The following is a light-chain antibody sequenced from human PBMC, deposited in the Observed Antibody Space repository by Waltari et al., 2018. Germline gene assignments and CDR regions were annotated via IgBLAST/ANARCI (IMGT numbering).Light chain of an antibody. CDR2: GNS. CDR1: SYNIGAGYD. V-gene: IGLV1-40*01. Sequence: QSVLTQPPSVSRAPGQRVTIPCPGSSYNIGAGYDVHWYQQLPEPAPNLLIYGNSNRSAGGPDQFSGSKSVTSACLDITGLQAEDAADYYGQSYENHLSGSGIFGGGTKLTVL. CDR3: QSYENHLSGSGI. J-gene: IGLJ2*01.